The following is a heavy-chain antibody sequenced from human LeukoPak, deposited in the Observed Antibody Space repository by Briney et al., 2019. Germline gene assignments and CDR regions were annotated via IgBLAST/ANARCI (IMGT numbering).Heavy chain of an antibody. J-gene: IGHJ4*02. V-gene: IGHV3-74*01. CDR1: GFTFSSYW. D-gene: IGHD2-2*01. CDR2: INSDGSST. Sequence: PGGSLRLSCAASGFTFSSYWMHWVRQAPGKGLVWVSRINSDGSSTSYADSVKGRFTISRDNSKNTLYLQMNSLRAEDTAVYYCAKVDCSSTSCYDGGRAFDYWGQGTLVTVSS. CDR3: AKVDCSSTSCYDGGRAFDY.